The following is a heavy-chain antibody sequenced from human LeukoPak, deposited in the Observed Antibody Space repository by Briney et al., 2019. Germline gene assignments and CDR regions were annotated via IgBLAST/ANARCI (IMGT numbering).Heavy chain of an antibody. D-gene: IGHD6-19*01. CDR1: GFTFSSYW. CDR2: IKQDGSEK. CDR3: ARDLAADY. Sequence: GRSLRLSCAASGFTFSSYWVHWVRQAPGKGLEWVANIKQDGSEKYYVDSVKGRFTISRDNAKNSLYLQMNSLRAEDTAVYYCARDLAADYWGQGTLVTVSS. V-gene: IGHV3-7*01. J-gene: IGHJ4*02.